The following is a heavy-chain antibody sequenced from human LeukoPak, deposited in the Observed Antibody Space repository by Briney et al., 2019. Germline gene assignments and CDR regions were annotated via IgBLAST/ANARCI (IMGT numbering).Heavy chain of an antibody. CDR3: ARTYCSGGSCHFDY. V-gene: IGHV4-59*08. J-gene: IGHJ4*02. Sequence: PSETLSLTCTVSGGSIRSYYWSWIRQPPGKGLEWVGYIFYSGTTDSNPSLKSRVTISVDTSKNQFSLKLSSVTAADTAVYYCARTYCSGGSCHFDYWGQGAQVTVSS. CDR2: IFYSGTT. D-gene: IGHD2-15*01. CDR1: GGSIRSYY.